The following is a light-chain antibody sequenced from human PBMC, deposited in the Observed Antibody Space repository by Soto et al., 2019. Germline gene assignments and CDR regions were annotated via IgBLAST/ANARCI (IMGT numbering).Light chain of an antibody. Sequence: QLVLTQSPSASASLGASVKLTCTLSSGHSSYAIAWHQQQPEKGPRYLMKLNSDGSHSKGDGIPDRFSGSSSGAERYLTISTLQSEDVAVYYCQARGVFGTGTKLTVL. CDR3: QARGV. CDR2: LNSDGSH. J-gene: IGLJ1*01. V-gene: IGLV4-69*01. CDR1: SGHSSYA.